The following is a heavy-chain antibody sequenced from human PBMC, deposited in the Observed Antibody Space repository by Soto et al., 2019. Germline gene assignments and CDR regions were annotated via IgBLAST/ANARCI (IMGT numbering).Heavy chain of an antibody. D-gene: IGHD3-22*01. J-gene: IGHJ4*02. CDR3: ATMNGYFEY. CDR2: ITATGDRT. Sequence: GWSLRLSCAYSVFRFISYSMSWVRQTPGKGLEWVAAITATGDRTYYADSVTGRFTISRGNSKKTHYLQMTSLRAEDTAMYYCATMNGYFEYWGQGTPVTVS. CDR1: VFRFISYS. V-gene: IGHV3-23*01.